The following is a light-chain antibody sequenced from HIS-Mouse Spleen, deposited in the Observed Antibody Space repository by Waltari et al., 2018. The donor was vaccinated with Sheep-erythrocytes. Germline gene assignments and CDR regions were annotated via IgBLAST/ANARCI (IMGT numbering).Light chain of an antibody. CDR2: KDS. J-gene: IGLJ3*02. V-gene: IGLV3-25*03. CDR3: QSADSSGTWV. CDR1: ALTKQY. Sequence: SYELTQPRSVSVSRGQTARITCPGDALTKQYAYWYQQKPGQAPVLVIYKDSERPSGIPERFSGSSSGTTVTLTISGVQAEDEADYYCQSADSSGTWVFGGGTKLTVL.